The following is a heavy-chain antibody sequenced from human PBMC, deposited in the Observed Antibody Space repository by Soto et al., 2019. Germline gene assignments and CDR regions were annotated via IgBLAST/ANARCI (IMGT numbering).Heavy chain of an antibody. D-gene: IGHD3-16*02. Sequence: SETLSLTCTVSGGSISSGGYYWSWIRQHPGKGLEWIGYIYYSGSTYYNPSLKSRVTISVDTSKNQFSLKLSSVTAADTAVYYCATGLDGSGELSGWFDPWGQGTLVTVSS. CDR1: GGSISSGGYY. V-gene: IGHV4-31*03. CDR3: ATGLDGSGELSGWFDP. CDR2: IYYSGST. J-gene: IGHJ5*02.